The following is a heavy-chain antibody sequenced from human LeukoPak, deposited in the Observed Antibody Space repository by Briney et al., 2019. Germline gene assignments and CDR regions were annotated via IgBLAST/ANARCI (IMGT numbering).Heavy chain of an antibody. J-gene: IGHJ4*02. CDR1: GFTFSRYW. V-gene: IGHV3-7*01. D-gene: IGHD2-2*01. CDR3: AREAPAHDF. Sequence: PGGSLRLSCTTSGFTFSRYWMSWVRQAPGKGPEWVANIKEDGTEKYYVDSVKGRFTISRDNVKNSLYLQMNTLRDDDTAVYYCAREAPAHDFWGQGTLVTVSS. CDR2: IKEDGTEK.